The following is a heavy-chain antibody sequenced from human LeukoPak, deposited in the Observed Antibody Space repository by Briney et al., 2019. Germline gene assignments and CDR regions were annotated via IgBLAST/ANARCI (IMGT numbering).Heavy chain of an antibody. CDR1: GGSISSYY. J-gene: IGHJ4*02. CDR3: ASLVRFDY. Sequence: PSETLSLTCTVSGGSISSYYWSWIRQPPGKGLEWIGYIYYSGSTNYNPSLKSRVTISVDTSKNQFSLKLSSVTAADTAVYYCASLVRFDYWGQGTLVTVSS. V-gene: IGHV4-59*12. CDR2: IYYSGST. D-gene: IGHD6-13*01.